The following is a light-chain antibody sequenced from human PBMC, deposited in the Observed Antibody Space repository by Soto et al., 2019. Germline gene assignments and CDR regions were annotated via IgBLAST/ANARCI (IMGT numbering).Light chain of an antibody. V-gene: IGKV1-5*03. Sequence: DIQMTQSPSTLSASVGDRIIITCRASQSINTWLAWYQQKPGEAPKLLIYDGSTLARGVPSRFSGSGSETEFTLTISRLQPDDFATFYCQQYQTYSRTFGQGTKVEVK. CDR3: QQYQTYSRT. CDR1: QSINTW. J-gene: IGKJ1*01. CDR2: DGS.